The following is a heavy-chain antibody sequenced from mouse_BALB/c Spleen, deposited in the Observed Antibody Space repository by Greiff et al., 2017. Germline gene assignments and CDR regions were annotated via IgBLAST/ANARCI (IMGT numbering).Heavy chain of an antibody. V-gene: IGHV3-6*02. D-gene: IGHD2-4*01. J-gene: IGHJ3*01. Sequence: EVKLMESGPGLVKPSQSLSLTGSVTGYSITSGYYWNWIRQFPGNKLEWMGYISYDGSNNYNPSLKNRISITRDTSKNQFFLKLNSVTTEDTATYYCARDKDDYDSAWFAYWGQGTLVTVSA. CDR2: ISYDGSN. CDR1: GYSITSGYY. CDR3: ARDKDDYDSAWFAY.